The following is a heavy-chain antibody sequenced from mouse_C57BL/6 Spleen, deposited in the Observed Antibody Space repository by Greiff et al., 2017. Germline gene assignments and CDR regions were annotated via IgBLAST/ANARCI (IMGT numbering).Heavy chain of an antibody. J-gene: IGHJ1*03. Sequence: EVHLVESEGGLVQPGSSMKLSCTASGFTFSDYYMAWVRQVPEKGLEWVANINYDGSSTYYLDYLKSRFIFSRDNAKNILYLQMGSLKSEDPATYYWARYPELGGRPYLYFDVWGTGTTVTVSS. D-gene: IGHD4-1*01. CDR2: INYDGSST. V-gene: IGHV5-16*01. CDR1: GFTFSDYY. CDR3: ARYPELGGRPYLYFDV.